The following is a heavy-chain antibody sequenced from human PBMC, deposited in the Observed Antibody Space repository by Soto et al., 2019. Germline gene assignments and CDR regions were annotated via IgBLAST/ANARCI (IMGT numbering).Heavy chain of an antibody. J-gene: IGHJ4*02. CDR2: IWYGGSDK. D-gene: IGHD4-17*01. V-gene: IGHV3-33*01. CDR1: GFTFSNYG. Sequence: QVQLVESGGGVVQPGRSLRLSCAASGFTFSNYGMHWVRQAPGKGLEWVAVIWYGGSDKYYANSVKGRFTISRDNSKNTLYLQMNSLRAEDTAVYYWAGDNYGGNSRFDYWGQGTLVTVSS. CDR3: AGDNYGGNSRFDY.